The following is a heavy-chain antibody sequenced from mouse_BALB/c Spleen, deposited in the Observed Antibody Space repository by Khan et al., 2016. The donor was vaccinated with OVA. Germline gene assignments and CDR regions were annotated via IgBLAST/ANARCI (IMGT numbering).Heavy chain of an antibody. Sequence: EVQLQESGPGLVKPSQSLSLTCTVTGYSITSGYGWNWIRQFPGNKMEWMGYISYSGSTNYNPSLKSRIPNTRETTKYQVFLQLKSVTTEDTATYYWARTARIKYWGQGTTLTVSS. CDR3: ARTARIKY. V-gene: IGHV3-2*02. D-gene: IGHD1-2*01. CDR2: ISYSGST. CDR1: GYSITSGYG. J-gene: IGHJ2*01.